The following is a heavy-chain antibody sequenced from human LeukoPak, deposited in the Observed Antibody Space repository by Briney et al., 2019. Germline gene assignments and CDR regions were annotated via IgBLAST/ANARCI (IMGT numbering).Heavy chain of an antibody. CDR1: GLSFSSFA. D-gene: IGHD3-16*01. CDR3: ARASWVSSTDAVR. V-gene: IGHV3-23*01. CDR2: IRGNSET. J-gene: IGHJ6*02. Sequence: GGSLRLSCAASGLSFSSFAMSWVRQGPAGGLEWVSSIRGNSETFYADAVKGRYALYSDSPRNMVYLQMNNLRVEDTAIYYCARASWVSSTDAVRWGQGITVIVSS.